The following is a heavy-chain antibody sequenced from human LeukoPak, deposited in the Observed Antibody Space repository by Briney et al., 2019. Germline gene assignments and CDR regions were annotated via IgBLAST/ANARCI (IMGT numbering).Heavy chain of an antibody. CDR1: GGSISSDSYY. J-gene: IGHJ4*02. D-gene: IGHD3-10*01. CDR2: IYTSGST. V-gene: IGHV4-61*02. Sequence: PSETLSLTCTVSGGSISSDSYYWSWIRQPAGKGLEWIGRIYTSGSTNYNPSLKSRVTISVDTSKNQFSLKLSSVTAADTAVYYCARSPIGEFPPFFDYWGQGTLVTVSS. CDR3: ARSPIGEFPPFFDY.